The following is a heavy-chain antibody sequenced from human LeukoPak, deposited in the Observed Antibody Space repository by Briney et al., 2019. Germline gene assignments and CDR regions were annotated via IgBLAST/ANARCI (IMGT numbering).Heavy chain of an antibody. V-gene: IGHV3-74*01. CDR3: ASLLTPYHGSGGGGMDV. Sequence: GGSLRLSCAASGFTLSRYWMYWVRQAPGKELVWVSRISGDGSMTSYADSVKGRFTISRDNAEDTLFLQMTSLRVEDTALYFCASLLTPYHGSGGGGMDVWGQGTTVTVSS. CDR2: ISGDGSMT. D-gene: IGHD3-10*01. CDR1: GFTLSRYW. J-gene: IGHJ6*02.